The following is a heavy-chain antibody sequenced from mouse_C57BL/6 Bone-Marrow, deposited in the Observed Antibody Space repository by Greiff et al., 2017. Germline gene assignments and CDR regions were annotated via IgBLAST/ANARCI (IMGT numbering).Heavy chain of an antibody. CDR3: AREGSSPLYAMDY. CDR2: IYPGDGDT. CDR1: GYAFSSSW. J-gene: IGHJ4*01. V-gene: IGHV1-82*01. Sequence: QVQLQQSGPELVKPGASVKISCKASGYAFSSSWMNWVKQRPGKGLEWIGRIYPGDGDTNYNGKFKGEATLTADKSSSTAYMQLSSLTSEDSAVYFCAREGSSPLYAMDYWGQGTSVTVSS. D-gene: IGHD1-1*01.